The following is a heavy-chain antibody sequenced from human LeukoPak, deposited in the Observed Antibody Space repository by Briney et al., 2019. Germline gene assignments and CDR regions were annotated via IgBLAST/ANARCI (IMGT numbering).Heavy chain of an antibody. D-gene: IGHD4-23*01. CDR3: AKDYGGNHWFDY. CDR2: ISWDSGAI. Sequence: PGRSLRLSCAASGFTFDGYAMHWGRQAPGKGLEWVSGISWDSGAIGYADSVKGRFTISRDNAKNSLYLQMDSLRAEDTALYYCAKDYGGNHWFDYWGQGTLVTVSS. V-gene: IGHV3-9*01. J-gene: IGHJ4*02. CDR1: GFTFDGYA.